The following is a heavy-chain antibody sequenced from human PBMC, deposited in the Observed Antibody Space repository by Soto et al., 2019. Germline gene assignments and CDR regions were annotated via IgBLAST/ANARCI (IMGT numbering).Heavy chain of an antibody. Sequence: GGSLRLSCAASGFTFSTYWMIWVRRAPGKGLEWVAHIKQDGSDMYYVDSVKGRFTISRDNAKNSLYLQMNSLRVEDTAIYYCARGLGETRYNWFDPWGQGTLVTVSS. D-gene: IGHD1-26*01. V-gene: IGHV3-7*05. CDR2: IKQDGSDM. CDR1: GFTFSTYW. J-gene: IGHJ5*02. CDR3: ARGLGETRYNWFDP.